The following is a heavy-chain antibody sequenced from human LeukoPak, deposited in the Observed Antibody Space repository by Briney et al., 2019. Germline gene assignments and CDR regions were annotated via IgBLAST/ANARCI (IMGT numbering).Heavy chain of an antibody. CDR2: IRYDGSNK. CDR3: AKGVVDY. Sequence: GGSLRLSCAASGFTFSSYGMHWVRQAPGKALEWVAFIRYDGSNKYYADSVKGRFTISRDNSKNTLYLQMNSLRDEDTAVYYCAKGVVDYWGQGTLVTVSS. CDR1: GFTFSSYG. J-gene: IGHJ4*02. V-gene: IGHV3-30*02.